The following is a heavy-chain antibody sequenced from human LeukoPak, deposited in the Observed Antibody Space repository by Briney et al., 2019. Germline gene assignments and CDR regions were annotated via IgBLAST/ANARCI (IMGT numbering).Heavy chain of an antibody. CDR2: ISSSSSYI. CDR1: GFTFSSYS. CDR3: AREPLPQDYYDSSGYYENAFDI. Sequence: PGGSLRLSCAASGFTFSSYSMNWVRQAPGKGLEWVSSISSSSSYIYYADSVKGRFTISRDNAKNSLYLPMNSLRAEDTAVYDCAREPLPQDYYDSSGYYENAFDIWGQGTMVTVSS. V-gene: IGHV3-21*01. J-gene: IGHJ3*02. D-gene: IGHD3-22*01.